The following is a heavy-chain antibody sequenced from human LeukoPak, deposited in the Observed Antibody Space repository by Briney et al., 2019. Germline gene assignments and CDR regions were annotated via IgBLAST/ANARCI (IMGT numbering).Heavy chain of an antibody. CDR3: ARGFDDYIWGSYQDY. CDR2: ISWDGGST. Sequence: GGSLRLSCAASGFTFDDYTMHWVRQAPGKGLEWVSLISWDGGSTYYADSVKGRFTISRDNAKNSLYLQMNSLRAEDTAVYYCARGFDDYIWGSYQDYWGQGTLVTVSS. J-gene: IGHJ4*02. CDR1: GFTFDDYT. V-gene: IGHV3-43*01. D-gene: IGHD3-16*02.